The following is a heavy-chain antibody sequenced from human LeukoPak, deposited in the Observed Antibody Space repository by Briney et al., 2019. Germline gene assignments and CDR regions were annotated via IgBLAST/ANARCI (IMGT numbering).Heavy chain of an antibody. CDR1: GGSISSYY. V-gene: IGHV4-59*01. J-gene: IGHJ2*01. Sequence: SETLPLTCTVSGGSISSYYWSWIRQPPGKGLEWIGYIYYSGSTNYNPSLKSRVTISVDTSKNQFSLKLSSVTAADPAVYYCARGYCSSTSCYESYFDLWGRGTLVTVSS. D-gene: IGHD2-2*01. CDR3: ARGYCSSTSCYESYFDL. CDR2: IYYSGST.